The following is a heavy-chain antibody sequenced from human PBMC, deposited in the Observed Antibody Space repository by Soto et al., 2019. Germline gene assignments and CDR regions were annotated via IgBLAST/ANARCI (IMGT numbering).Heavy chain of an antibody. CDR1: GGTFSSYT. J-gene: IGHJ4*02. D-gene: IGHD6-19*01. Sequence: QVQLVQSGAEVKKPGSSVKVSCKASGGTFSSYTISWVRQAPGQGLEWMGRIIPILGIANYAQKFQGRVTSTADKSTSPADMELSSLRSEDTAVYYCARAPRGHSRGWYAIDYWGQGTLVTVSS. CDR2: IIPILGIA. CDR3: ARAPRGHSRGWYAIDY. V-gene: IGHV1-69*02.